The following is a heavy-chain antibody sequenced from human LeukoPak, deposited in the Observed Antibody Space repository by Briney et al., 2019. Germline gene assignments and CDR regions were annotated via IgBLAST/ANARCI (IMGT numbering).Heavy chain of an antibody. CDR2: IHHSGST. V-gene: IGHV4-34*01. Sequence: SETLSLTCAVYGGSFSGYYWSWIRQPPGKGLEWIGEIHHSGSTKYNPSLKSRVTISVHTSKNQFSLKLSSVAAADTAVYYCARSRGWLQSHPLGYWGQGTLVAVSS. CDR3: ARSRGWLQSHPLGY. J-gene: IGHJ4*02. D-gene: IGHD5-24*01. CDR1: GGSFSGYY.